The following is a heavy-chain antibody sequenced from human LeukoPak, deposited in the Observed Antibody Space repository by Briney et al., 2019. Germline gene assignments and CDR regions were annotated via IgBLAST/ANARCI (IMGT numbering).Heavy chain of an antibody. CDR2: INPDESEK. J-gene: IGHJ4*02. CDR1: GLSFSTSW. D-gene: IGHD4-11*01. V-gene: IGHV3-7*01. Sequence: GGSLRFSCAVSGLSFSTSWMDWVRQAPGKGLEWVASINPDESEKYSAGSVKGRFTISRDNAKNSLFLQMENLRVEDTAFYYCVRDLHYSRLDYWGQGMLVAVSS. CDR3: VRDLHYSRLDY.